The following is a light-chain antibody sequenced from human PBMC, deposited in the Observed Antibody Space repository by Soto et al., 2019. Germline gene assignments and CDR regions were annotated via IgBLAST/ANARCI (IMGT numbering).Light chain of an antibody. CDR1: QSVGSN. CDR2: GAS. V-gene: IGKV3-20*01. J-gene: IGKJ1*01. Sequence: EIVMTQSPLPLSSSPGDKAMFPYCASQSVGSNIAWYQQKPGQSPRLLIYGASTRATGIPDRFSGSGSGTDFTLTISRLEPEDFAVYYCQQYGSSPPKTFGQGTKVDIK. CDR3: QQYGSSPPKT.